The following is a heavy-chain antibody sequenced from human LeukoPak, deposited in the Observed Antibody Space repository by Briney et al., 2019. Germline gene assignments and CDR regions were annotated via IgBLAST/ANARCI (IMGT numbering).Heavy chain of an antibody. Sequence: GGSLRLSCAASGFTFSSYWMHWVRQAPGKGLVWVSRINSDGSSTNYADSVKGRFTISRDNAKNSLYLQMNSLRAEDTAVYYCARDLSGITMVRGSYYFDYWGQGTLVTVSS. V-gene: IGHV3-74*01. D-gene: IGHD3-10*01. J-gene: IGHJ4*02. CDR1: GFTFSSYW. CDR3: ARDLSGITMVRGSYYFDY. CDR2: INSDGSST.